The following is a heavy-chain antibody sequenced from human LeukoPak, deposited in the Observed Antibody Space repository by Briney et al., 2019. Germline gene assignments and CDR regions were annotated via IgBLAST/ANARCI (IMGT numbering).Heavy chain of an antibody. CDR2: IRYDGSSK. J-gene: IGHJ4*02. D-gene: IGHD1-26*01. CDR1: GFTFSSYG. Sequence: PGGSLRLSCAASGFTFSSYGMHWVRQAPGKGLEWVAFIRYDGSSKYYADSVKGRFTISRDNSKNTLYLQMNSLRAEDTAVYYCAKVRYRSGSYHYFDYWGQGTLVTVSS. CDR3: AKVRYRSGSYHYFDY. V-gene: IGHV3-30*02.